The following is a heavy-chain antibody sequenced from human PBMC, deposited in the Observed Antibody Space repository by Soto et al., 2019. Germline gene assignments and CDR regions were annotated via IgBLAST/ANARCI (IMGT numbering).Heavy chain of an antibody. CDR2: IIPIFGTA. CDR1: GGTFSSYA. V-gene: IGHV1-69*01. D-gene: IGHD2-15*01. Sequence: QVQLVQSGAEVKKPGSSVKVSCKASGGTFSSYAISWVRQAPGQGLEWMGGIIPIFGTANYAQKFQGRVTITADESTSTAYMELSSLRSEDTAVYYCARASAHCSGGSCYSYYYGMDVWGQGTTVTVSS. J-gene: IGHJ6*02. CDR3: ARASAHCSGGSCYSYYYGMDV.